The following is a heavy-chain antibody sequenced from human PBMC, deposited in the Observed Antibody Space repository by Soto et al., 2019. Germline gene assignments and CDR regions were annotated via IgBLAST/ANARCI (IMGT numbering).Heavy chain of an antibody. CDR1: GGSISSDDHY. D-gene: IGHD6-13*01. Sequence: QVQLQESGPGLVKPSQTLSLTCIVSGGSISSDDHYWSWIRQPPGKGLEWIGYIYYSGTTHSNPSLKSPLFISLDTSKNQFSLQLTSVTAADTAVYYCATVRSRWNIDYWGQGTLVTVSS. CDR2: IYYSGTT. V-gene: IGHV4-30-4*01. CDR3: ATVRSRWNIDY. J-gene: IGHJ4*02.